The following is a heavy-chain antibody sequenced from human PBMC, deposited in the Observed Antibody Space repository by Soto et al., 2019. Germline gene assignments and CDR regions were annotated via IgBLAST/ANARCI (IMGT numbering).Heavy chain of an antibody. V-gene: IGHV3-23*01. J-gene: IGHJ4*02. CDR1: GFTFSTYA. CDR2: IVGSGSSA. D-gene: IGHD2-15*01. Sequence: EVHLLESGGGLVQPGGSLRLSCAASGFTFSTYAMSWVRQAPGKGLEWVSGIVGSGSSAYYADSVQGRFTISRDNSKNMLYLEMNSLRAGDTALYYCAKAGGDCSGGSCYSNQGDYWGQGTLVTVSS. CDR3: AKAGGDCSGGSCYSNQGDY.